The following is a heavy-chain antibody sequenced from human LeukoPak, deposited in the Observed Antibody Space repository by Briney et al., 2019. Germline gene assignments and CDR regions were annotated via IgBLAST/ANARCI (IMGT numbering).Heavy chain of an antibody. CDR2: ISSSSSYI. CDR3: ARNLIKDYDFWSGYYDFDY. V-gene: IGHV3-21*04. J-gene: IGHJ4*02. Sequence: GGSLRLSCAASGFTFSSYSMNWVRQAPGKGLEWVSSISSSSSYIYYADSVKGRFTISRDNAKNSLYPQMNSLRAEDTAVYYCARNLIKDYDFWSGYYDFDYWGQGTLVTVSS. CDR1: GFTFSSYS. D-gene: IGHD3-3*01.